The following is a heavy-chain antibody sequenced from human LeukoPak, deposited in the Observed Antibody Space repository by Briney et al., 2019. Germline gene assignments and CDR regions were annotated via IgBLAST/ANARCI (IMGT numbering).Heavy chain of an antibody. CDR3: ARVAVASRDAFDI. D-gene: IGHD6-19*01. J-gene: IGHJ3*02. CDR1: GGSISSYY. V-gene: IGHV4-59*01. Sequence: PSETLSLTCTVSGGSISSYYWSWIRQPPGKGLEGIGYIYYSGSTNYNPPLKSRVTISVDTSKNQFSLKLSSVTAADTAVYYCARVAVASRDAFDIWGQGTMVTVSS. CDR2: IYYSGST.